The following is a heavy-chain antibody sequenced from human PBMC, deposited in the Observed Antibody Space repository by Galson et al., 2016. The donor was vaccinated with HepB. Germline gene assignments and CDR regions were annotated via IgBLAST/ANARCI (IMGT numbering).Heavy chain of an antibody. CDR3: ATQDCSGGSCYSAAPGYWYFDL. CDR1: GFTFSSYT. D-gene: IGHD2-15*01. Sequence: SLRLSCAASGFTFSSYTMNWVRQAPGKGLEWVSYISSSSSSIYYADSVKGRFTISRDNAKNSLYLQMNSLRDEDTAVYYCATQDCSGGSCYSAAPGYWYFDLWGRGTLVTVSS. J-gene: IGHJ2*01. CDR2: ISSSSSSI. V-gene: IGHV3-48*02.